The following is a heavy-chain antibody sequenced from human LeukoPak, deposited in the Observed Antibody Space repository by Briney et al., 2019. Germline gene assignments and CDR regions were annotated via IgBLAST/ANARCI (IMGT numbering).Heavy chain of an antibody. V-gene: IGHV1-69*13. CDR1: GGTFSSYA. CDR2: IIPIFGTA. Sequence: SVKVSCKASGGTFSSYAISWVRQAPGQGLEWMGGIIPIFGTANYAQKFQGRVTITADESTSTAYMELSSLRSEDTAVYYCAGSPGGIAAAGLILDYWGQGTLVTVSS. J-gene: IGHJ4*02. CDR3: AGSPGGIAAAGLILDY. D-gene: IGHD6-13*01.